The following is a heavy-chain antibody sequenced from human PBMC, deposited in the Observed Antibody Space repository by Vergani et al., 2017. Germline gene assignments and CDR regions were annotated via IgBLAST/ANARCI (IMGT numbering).Heavy chain of an antibody. CDR2: INPSGGST. Sequence: QVQLVQSGAEVKKPGASVKVSCKASGYTFTSYYMHWVRQAPGQGLEWMGIINPSGGSTSYAQKFQGRVTMTRDTSTSTVYMELRRLRSEDTAVDYCARGNGDCSGGSCYSDWFDPWGQGTLVSVSS. CDR3: ARGNGDCSGGSCYSDWFDP. V-gene: IGHV1-46*01. J-gene: IGHJ5*02. CDR1: GYTFTSYY. D-gene: IGHD2-15*01.